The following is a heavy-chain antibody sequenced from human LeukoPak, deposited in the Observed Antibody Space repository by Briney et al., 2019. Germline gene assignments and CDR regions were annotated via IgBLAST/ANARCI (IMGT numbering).Heavy chain of an antibody. Sequence: GGSLRLSCAASGFTFSSSWMSWVRQAPGKGLEWVANIIQDGSAQYYVDSVKGRFTISRDNADNSLYLQMNSLRAEDTAIYYCAIDLFSCSSTSCYVYWGRGTLVTVSS. CDR1: GFTFSSSW. CDR2: IIQDGSAQ. D-gene: IGHD2-2*01. J-gene: IGHJ4*02. V-gene: IGHV3-7*01. CDR3: AIDLFSCSSTSCYVY.